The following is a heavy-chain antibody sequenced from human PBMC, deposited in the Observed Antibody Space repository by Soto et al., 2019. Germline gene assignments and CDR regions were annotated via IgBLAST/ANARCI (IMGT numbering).Heavy chain of an antibody. V-gene: IGHV3-15*01. CDR2: IKSKTDGGTT. Sequence: PGGSLRLSCAASGFTFSNAWMSWVRQAPGKGLEWVGRIKSKTDGGTTDYAAPVKGRFTISRDDSKNTLYLQMNSLKTEDTAVYYFTTEFGSYYDIDGDDAFDIWGQGTMVTVSS. D-gene: IGHD3-9*01. J-gene: IGHJ3*02. CDR3: TTEFGSYYDIDGDDAFDI. CDR1: GFTFSNAW.